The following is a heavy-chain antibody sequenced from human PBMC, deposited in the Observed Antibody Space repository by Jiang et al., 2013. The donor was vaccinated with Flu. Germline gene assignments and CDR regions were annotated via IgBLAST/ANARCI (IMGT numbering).Heavy chain of an antibody. CDR1: GDSIFRNSPA. J-gene: IGHJ3*02. Sequence: SLTCAISGDSIFRNSPAWNWIRQSPSRGLEWLGRTYYRSKWYNDYAVSVKSRITINPDTSKNQFSLQLNSVTPEDTAVYYCVRQEGAFDIWGQGTMVTVSS. CDR2: TYYRSKWYN. CDR3: VRQEGAFDI. V-gene: IGHV6-1*01.